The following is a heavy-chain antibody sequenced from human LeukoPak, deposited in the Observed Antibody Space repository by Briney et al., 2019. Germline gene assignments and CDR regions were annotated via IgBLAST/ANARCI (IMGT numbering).Heavy chain of an antibody. D-gene: IGHD3-9*01. V-gene: IGHV1-2*02. CDR2: INPNSGGT. Sequence: ASVKVSCKASGYTFTGNNMHWVRQAPGQGLEWMGWINPNSGGTNYAQKFQGRVTMTRDTSISTAYMELSRLRSDDTAVYYCATPNRYFDWPYFDYWGQGTLVTVSS. CDR1: GYTFTGNN. CDR3: ATPNRYFDWPYFDY. J-gene: IGHJ4*02.